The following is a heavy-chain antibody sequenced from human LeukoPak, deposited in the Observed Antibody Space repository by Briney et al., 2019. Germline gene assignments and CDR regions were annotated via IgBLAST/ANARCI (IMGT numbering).Heavy chain of an antibody. CDR1: GFTFSNYP. Sequence: PGGSLRLSCVVSGFTFSNYPMSWVRKALGKGLEWVSVISESGDVTHYADSMKGRFTISRDNTKNTLSLQMNSLRVEDTAIYYCARDSSHYRGSSDYWGQGTLVTVSS. CDR2: ISESGDVT. V-gene: IGHV3-23*01. J-gene: IGHJ4*02. D-gene: IGHD6-6*01. CDR3: ARDSSHYRGSSDY.